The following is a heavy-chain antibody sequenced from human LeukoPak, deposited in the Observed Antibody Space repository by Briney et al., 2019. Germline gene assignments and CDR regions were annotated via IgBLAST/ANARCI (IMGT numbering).Heavy chain of an antibody. Sequence: ASVKVSCKASGYTITDYYIHWVRQAPGQGLEWMGWINPNSGGTNYAQKFQGRVTMTRNTSISTAYMELSSLRSEDTAVYYCARTGPMIVVANPRWFDPWGQGTLVTVSS. CDR2: INPNSGGT. D-gene: IGHD3-22*01. CDR1: GYTITDYY. CDR3: ARTGPMIVVANPRWFDP. J-gene: IGHJ5*02. V-gene: IGHV1-2*02.